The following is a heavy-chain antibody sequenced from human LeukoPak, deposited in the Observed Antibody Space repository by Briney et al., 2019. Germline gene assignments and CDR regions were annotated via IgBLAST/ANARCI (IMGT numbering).Heavy chain of an antibody. CDR2: IWYDGSNK. J-gene: IGHJ4*02. CDR1: GFTFSNYG. D-gene: IGHD2-21*02. V-gene: IGHV3-33*01. Sequence: GGSLRLSCAASGFTFSNYGIHWVRQAPGKGLEWVAVIWYDGSNKYYADSVKGRFTISRDNSKNTVYLQMNSLRAEDTAVYYCARVSPEIVVVTGTGAPDYWGQGTLVTASS. CDR3: ARVSPEIVVVTGTGAPDY.